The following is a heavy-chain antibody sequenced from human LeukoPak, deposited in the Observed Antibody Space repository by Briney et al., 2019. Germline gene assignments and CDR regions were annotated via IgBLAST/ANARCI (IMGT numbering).Heavy chain of an antibody. D-gene: IGHD3-9*01. Sequence: SVKVSCKASGGTFSSYAISWVRQAPGQGLEWMGGIIPIFGTANYAQKFQGRVTITADESTSTAYMELSSLRSEDTAVHYCAVGGAYDTLTGYFWGQGTLVTVSS. V-gene: IGHV1-69*13. CDR3: AVGGAYDTLTGYF. CDR2: IIPIFGTA. CDR1: GGTFSSYA. J-gene: IGHJ4*02.